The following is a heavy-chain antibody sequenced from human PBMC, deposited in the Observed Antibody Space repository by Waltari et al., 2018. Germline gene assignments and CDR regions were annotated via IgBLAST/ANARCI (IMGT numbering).Heavy chain of an antibody. CDR1: GLSFGDYG. CDR2: IRSKAYGGTT. J-gene: IGHJ4*02. CDR3: TRDLGIAAPDYFDY. V-gene: IGHV3-49*04. D-gene: IGHD6-13*01. Sequence: EVQLVESGGGLVQPGRSLRLSCTGSGLSFGDYGMSWVRQAPGKGLEWVGLIRSKAYGGTTEYAASVKGRFTISRDDSKSIAYLQMNSLKTEDTAVYYCTRDLGIAAPDYFDYWGQGTLVTVSS.